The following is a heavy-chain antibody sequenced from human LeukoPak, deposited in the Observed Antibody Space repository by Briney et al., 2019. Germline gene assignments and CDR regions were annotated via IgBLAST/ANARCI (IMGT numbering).Heavy chain of an antibody. D-gene: IGHD2-21*01. V-gene: IGHV4-59*08. J-gene: IGHJ4*02. CDR1: GGSISSYY. CDR3: ARHARSRFLYYYVDY. CDR2: IYYSGST. Sequence: PSETLSLTCTVSGGSISSYYWSWIRQPPGKGLEWIGYIYYSGSTNYNPSLKSRVTISVDTSKNQFSLKLSSVTAADTAVYYCARHARSRFLYYYVDYWGQGTLVTVSS.